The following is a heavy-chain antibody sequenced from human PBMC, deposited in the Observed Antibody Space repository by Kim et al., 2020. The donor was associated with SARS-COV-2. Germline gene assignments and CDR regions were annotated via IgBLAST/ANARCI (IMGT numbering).Heavy chain of an antibody. D-gene: IGHD3-10*01. CDR2: ISGSGTVI. J-gene: IGHJ4*02. Sequence: GGSLRLSCAASGFTFSSYSMNWVRQAPGKGLEWVSYISGSGTVIYYADSVKGRFTISRDNAKNSLYLQMNSLRAEDTTVYYCARGTSGVGGDYWGQGTLVTVSS. CDR3: ARGTSGVGGDY. CDR1: GFTFSSYS. V-gene: IGHV3-48*04.